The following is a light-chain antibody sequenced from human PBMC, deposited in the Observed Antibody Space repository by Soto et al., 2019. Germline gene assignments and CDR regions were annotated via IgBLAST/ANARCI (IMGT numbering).Light chain of an antibody. CDR1: NSNIGSNA. CDR2: TNN. V-gene: IGLV1-44*01. J-gene: IGLJ2*01. CDR3: AAWDDSLNGVV. Sequence: QSVVTQPPSASGTPGQRVTISCSGTNSNIGSNAVNWYQQLPRTAPKLLIYTNNQRPSGVPDRFSGSKSGTSASLAISGLQSDDEADYYCAAWDDSLNGVVFGGGTKLTVL.